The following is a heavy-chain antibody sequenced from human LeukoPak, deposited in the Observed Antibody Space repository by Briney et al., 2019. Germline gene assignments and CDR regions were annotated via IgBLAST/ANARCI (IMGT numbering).Heavy chain of an antibody. J-gene: IGHJ4*02. D-gene: IGHD4-17*01. CDR1: AGSISSYY. Sequence: SETLSLTCTVSAGSISSYYWSWIRQPPGKGLEWIGYIYYSGSTNYNPSLKSRVTISVDTSKNQFSLKLSSVTAADTAVYYCARLLNGDYGDYWGQGTLVTVSS. CDR2: IYYSGST. CDR3: ARLLNGDYGDY. V-gene: IGHV4-59*08.